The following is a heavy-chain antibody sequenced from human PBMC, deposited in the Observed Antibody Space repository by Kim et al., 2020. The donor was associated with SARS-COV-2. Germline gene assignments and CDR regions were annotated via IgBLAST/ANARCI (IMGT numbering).Heavy chain of an antibody. V-gene: IGHV4-34*01. J-gene: IGHJ4*02. Sequence: NYNPSLQSRVTISVDTSKNQFSLKLSSVTAADTAVYYCARVYSTAQTSDYWGQGTLVTVSS. D-gene: IGHD2-15*01. CDR3: ARVYSTAQTSDY.